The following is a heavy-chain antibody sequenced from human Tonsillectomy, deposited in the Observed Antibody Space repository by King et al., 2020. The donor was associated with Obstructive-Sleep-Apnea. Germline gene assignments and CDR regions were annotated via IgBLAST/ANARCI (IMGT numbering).Heavy chain of an antibody. CDR1: GFTFSSYA. V-gene: IGHV3-30*04. CDR3: ASQPYYDILTGYYPHY. D-gene: IGHD3-9*01. CDR2: ISYDGSNK. Sequence: VQLVESGGGVVQPGRSLRLSCAASGFTFSSYAMHWVRQAPGKGLEWVAGISYDGSNKYYADSLKCRFTISRDNSKNTLYLQMNSLRAEDTAVYYCASQPYYDILTGYYPHYWGQGTLVTVSS. J-gene: IGHJ4*02.